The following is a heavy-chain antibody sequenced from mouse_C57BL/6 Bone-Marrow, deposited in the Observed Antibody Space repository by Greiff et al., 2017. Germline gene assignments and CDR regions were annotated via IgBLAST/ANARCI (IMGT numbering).Heavy chain of an antibody. V-gene: IGHV5-17*01. Sequence: EVQVVESGGGLVKPGGSLKLSCAASGFTFSDYGMHWVRQAPEKGLEWVAYISSGSSTIYYADTVKGRFTISRDNAKNTLFLQMTSLRSEDTAMFYCARPYYGPWFAYGGQGTLVTVSA. CDR2: ISSGSSTI. J-gene: IGHJ3*01. D-gene: IGHD1-2*01. CDR1: GFTFSDYG. CDR3: ARPYYGPWFAY.